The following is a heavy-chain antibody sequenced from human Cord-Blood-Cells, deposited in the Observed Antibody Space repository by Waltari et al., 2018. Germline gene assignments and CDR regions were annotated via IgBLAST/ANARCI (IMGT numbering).Heavy chain of an antibody. CDR2: INHSGST. CDR3: ARRDGYQLLYYFDY. Sequence: QVQLQQWGAGLLKPSETLPLTCAVYGGSLSGYYWSWIRQPPGKGLEWIGEINHSGSTNYNPSLKSRVTISVDTSKNQFSLKLSSVTAADTAVYYCARRDGYQLLYYFDYWGQGTLVTVSS. J-gene: IGHJ4*02. V-gene: IGHV4-34*01. D-gene: IGHD2-2*01. CDR1: GGSLSGYY.